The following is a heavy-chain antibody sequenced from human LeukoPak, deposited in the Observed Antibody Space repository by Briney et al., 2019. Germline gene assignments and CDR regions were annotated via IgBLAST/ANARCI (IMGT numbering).Heavy chain of an antibody. D-gene: IGHD1-26*01. V-gene: IGHV3-30*18. CDR3: AKDYEPLVGVHRWGDWFDP. J-gene: IGHJ5*02. CDR1: GFTFSSYG. Sequence: PGGSLRLSCAASGFTFSSYGMHWVRQAPGKGLEWVGVISNDGSFKYYADSVRGRFTISRDNSKNTLYLQMNSLRAEDTAVYYCAKDYEPLVGVHRWGDWFDPWGQGTLVTVSS. CDR2: ISNDGSFK.